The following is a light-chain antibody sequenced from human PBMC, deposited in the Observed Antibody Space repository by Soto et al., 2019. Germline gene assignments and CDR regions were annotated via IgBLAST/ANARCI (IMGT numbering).Light chain of an antibody. Sequence: EIVMTQSPATLSVSPGERATLSCRASQSVSSYLAWYQHKPGQAPRLLIYGASTTATGIAARFSGSGSGTEFTLTISSLQSEDFAVYDGQQYNAWPLTFGGGTKVEIK. J-gene: IGKJ4*01. CDR3: QQYNAWPLT. CDR2: GAS. CDR1: QSVSSY. V-gene: IGKV3-15*01.